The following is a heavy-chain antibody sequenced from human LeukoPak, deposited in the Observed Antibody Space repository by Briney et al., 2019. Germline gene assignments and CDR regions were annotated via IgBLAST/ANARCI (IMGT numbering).Heavy chain of an antibody. CDR2: INNYNGNT. CDR3: ARPKRAAAAGTGNWFDP. D-gene: IGHD6-13*01. Sequence: AAVKVSRKASGYTFTNYGITWLRQAPGQGLEWMGWINNYNGNTNYAQKLQGRVTLTTDTSTSTAYMELRSLRSDDTAVYYCARPKRAAAAGTGNWFDPWGQGTLVTVSS. V-gene: IGHV1-18*01. CDR1: GYTFTNYG. J-gene: IGHJ5*02.